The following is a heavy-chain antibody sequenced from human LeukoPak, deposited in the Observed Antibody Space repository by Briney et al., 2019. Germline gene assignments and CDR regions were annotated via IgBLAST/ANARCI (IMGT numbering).Heavy chain of an antibody. CDR2: IWYDGSNK. D-gene: IGHD3-3*01. Sequence: GESLKISCAASGFTFSTYGMHWVRQAPGKGLEWVALIWYDGSNKYYADSVKGRFTISRDNSKNTLYLQMNSLRAEDTAVYYCAKDLRYYDFWSGLADYWGQGTLVTVSS. V-gene: IGHV3-33*06. J-gene: IGHJ4*02. CDR1: GFTFSTYG. CDR3: AKDLRYYDFWSGLADY.